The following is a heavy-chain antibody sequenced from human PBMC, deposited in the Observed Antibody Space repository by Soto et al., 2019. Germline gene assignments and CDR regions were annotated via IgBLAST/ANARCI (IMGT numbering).Heavy chain of an antibody. CDR2: IIPIFGTA. CDR1: GVTFSSYV. CDR3: ASESCRTIGMDV. V-gene: IGHV1-69*18. Sequence: QVQAVQSGAEVKKPGSSVKVSCKASGVTFSSYVISWVRQAPGQGLEWMGRIIPIFGTADYAQKFQGRVTITADESTSTAYMELSSLRSEDTAVYYCASESCRTIGMDVWGQGTTITVS. J-gene: IGHJ6*02. D-gene: IGHD2-8*01.